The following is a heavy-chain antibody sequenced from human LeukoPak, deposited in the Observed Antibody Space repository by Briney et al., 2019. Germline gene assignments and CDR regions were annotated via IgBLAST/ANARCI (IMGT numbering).Heavy chain of an antibody. Sequence: ASVKVSCKASGDTFTSYYMHWVRQAPGQGLEWMGIIKQSGGSQTYAQKFKGRVTMTWDTSTSTVYMELSSLRSEDTAVYYCARARDDSIGSRWFDPWGQGTLVSVSS. J-gene: IGHJ5*02. CDR2: IKQSGGSQ. D-gene: IGHD3-22*01. V-gene: IGHV1-46*01. CDR1: GDTFTSYY. CDR3: ARARDDSIGSRWFDP.